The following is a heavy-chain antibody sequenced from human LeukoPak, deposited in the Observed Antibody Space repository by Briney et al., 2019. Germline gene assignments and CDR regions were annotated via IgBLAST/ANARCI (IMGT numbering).Heavy chain of an antibody. Sequence: SETLSLTCTVSGGSISSYYWSWIRQPPGKGLEWIGYIYYSGSTNYNPSLKSRVTISVDKSKNQFSLNLSSVTAADTAVYYCARSSGVVVAATGPSRYFDYWGQGTLVTVSS. D-gene: IGHD2-15*01. CDR1: GGSISSYY. J-gene: IGHJ4*02. CDR3: ARSSGVVVAATGPSRYFDY. V-gene: IGHV4-59*12. CDR2: IYYSGST.